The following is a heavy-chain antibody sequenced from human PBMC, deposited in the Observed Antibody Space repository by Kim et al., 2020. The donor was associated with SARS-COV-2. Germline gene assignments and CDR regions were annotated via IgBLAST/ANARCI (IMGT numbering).Heavy chain of an antibody. D-gene: IGHD3-10*01. V-gene: IGHV3-23*01. Sequence: GGSLRLSCAASGFTFSSYAMSWVRQAPGKGLEWVSVVSNSGGITYYADSVKGRFTISRDNSKNMLYLQMNSLRAEDTAVYYCAKVNGSGWVGYWGQGTLVTVSS. CDR3: AKVNGSGWVGY. CDR1: GFTFSSYA. CDR2: VSNSGGIT. J-gene: IGHJ4*02.